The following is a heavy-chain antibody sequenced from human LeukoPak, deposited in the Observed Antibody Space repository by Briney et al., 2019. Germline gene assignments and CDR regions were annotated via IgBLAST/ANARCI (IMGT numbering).Heavy chain of an antibody. Sequence: GGSLRLSCAASGFTFSSYGMHWVRQASGKGLEWVAFIRYDGSNKYYADSVKGRFTISRDNSKNTLYLQMNSLRAEDTAVYYCAKDLGDSSGPGPGNYYMDVWGKGTTVTVSS. CDR1: GFTFSSYG. J-gene: IGHJ6*03. CDR3: AKDLGDSSGPGPGNYYMDV. V-gene: IGHV3-30*02. D-gene: IGHD6-19*01. CDR2: IRYDGSNK.